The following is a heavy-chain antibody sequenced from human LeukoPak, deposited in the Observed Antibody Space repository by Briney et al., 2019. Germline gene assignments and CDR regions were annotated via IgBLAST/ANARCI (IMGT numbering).Heavy chain of an antibody. V-gene: IGHV1-3*01. CDR2: INAGNGNT. J-gene: IGHJ5*02. D-gene: IGHD3-22*01. Sequence: ASVKVSCKASGYTFTNYAMHWVRQAPGQRLEWMGWINAGNGNTKYSQKFQGRVTITRDTSANTAYMELSSLRSEDTAVYYCARDPTYYYDSSDYYGNWFDPWGQGTLVTVSP. CDR1: GYTFTNYA. CDR3: ARDPTYYYDSSDYYGNWFDP.